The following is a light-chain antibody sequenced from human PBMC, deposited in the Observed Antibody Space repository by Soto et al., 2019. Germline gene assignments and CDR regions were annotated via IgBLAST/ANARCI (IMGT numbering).Light chain of an antibody. Sequence: QSVLTQPPSVSGAPGQRVTISCTGSSSNIGAGYDVHWYQQLPGTAPKLLIYGNSNRPSGVPDRFSGSKSGTSASLAITGLQAEEEAEYYCQSYESSRSGYVFGTGTKLTVL. CDR1: SSNIGAGYD. J-gene: IGLJ1*01. CDR3: QSYESSRSGYV. CDR2: GNS. V-gene: IGLV1-40*01.